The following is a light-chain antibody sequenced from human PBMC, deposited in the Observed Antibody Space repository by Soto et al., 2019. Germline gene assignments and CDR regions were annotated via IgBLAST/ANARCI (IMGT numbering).Light chain of an antibody. Sequence: EIVLTQSPGILSLSPGEGATLSCRASQSLSNFFLAWYQQKPGQAPRLLIYGTSIRATGIPDRFSGSGSETDFTLTVNRLEPEDFAVYYCQQYGSSLFFGQGTRLEI. CDR3: QQYGSSLF. J-gene: IGKJ5*01. CDR2: GTS. V-gene: IGKV3-20*01. CDR1: QSLSNFF.